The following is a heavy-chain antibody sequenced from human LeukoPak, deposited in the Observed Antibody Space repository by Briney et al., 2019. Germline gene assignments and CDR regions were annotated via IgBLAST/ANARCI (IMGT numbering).Heavy chain of an antibody. V-gene: IGHV4-59*08. J-gene: IGHJ4*02. Sequence: SETLSLTCTVSGGSISSYYWSWIRQPPGKGLEWIGYIYYSGSTNYNPSLKSRVTISVDTSKNQYSLKLSSVTAADTAVYYCARQYYYDSHTFDYWGQGTLVTVSS. CDR1: GGSISSYY. D-gene: IGHD3-22*01. CDR3: ARQYYYDSHTFDY. CDR2: IYYSGST.